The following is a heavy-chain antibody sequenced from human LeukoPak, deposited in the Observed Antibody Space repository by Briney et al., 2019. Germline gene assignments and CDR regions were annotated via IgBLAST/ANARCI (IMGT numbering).Heavy chain of an antibody. V-gene: IGHV4-61*02. Sequence: SQTLSLTCTVSGNSISSGDNYWSWIRQPAGTGLEWIGRIYTSGSTNYNPSLKSRVTISGDTSKNQFSLRLSSVTAADTAVYYCARASYSYDINGWVPFDYWGQGTLVTVSS. CDR1: GNSISSGDNY. D-gene: IGHD3-22*01. J-gene: IGHJ4*02. CDR2: IYTSGST. CDR3: ARASYSYDINGWVPFDY.